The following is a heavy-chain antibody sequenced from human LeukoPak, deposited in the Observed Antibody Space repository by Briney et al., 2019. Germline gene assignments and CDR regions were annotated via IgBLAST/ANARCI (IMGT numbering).Heavy chain of an antibody. J-gene: IGHJ3*02. V-gene: IGHV4-30-2*01. Sequence: SETLSLTCTVSGGSIISGGYYWSWIRQPPGKGLEWIGYIYHSGSTYYNPSLKSRVTISVDRSKNQFSLKLSSVTAADTAVYYCAREGGSSWSWGAFDIWGQGTMVTVSS. D-gene: IGHD6-13*01. CDR2: IYHSGST. CDR3: AREGGSSWSWGAFDI. CDR1: GGSIISGGYY.